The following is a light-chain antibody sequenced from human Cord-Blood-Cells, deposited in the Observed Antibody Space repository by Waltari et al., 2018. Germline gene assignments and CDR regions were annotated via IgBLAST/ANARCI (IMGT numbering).Light chain of an antibody. CDR3: QQYYSTPLT. J-gene: IGKJ4*01. Sequence: EIVMTQSPDSLAESLREMATISCQSNQSVLYSSNNKNYLAWYQQKPGQPPKLLIYWASTRETGVPERFSGSGSGTDFTLTISSLQAEDVAVYYCQQYYSTPLTFGGGTKVEIK. CDR2: WAS. CDR1: QSVLYSSNNKNY. V-gene: IGKV4-1*01.